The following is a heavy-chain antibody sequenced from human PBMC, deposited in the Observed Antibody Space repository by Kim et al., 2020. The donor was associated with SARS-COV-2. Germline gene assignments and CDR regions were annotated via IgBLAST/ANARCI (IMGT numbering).Heavy chain of an antibody. CDR3: ARDRGSNSGWSWLDP. CDR2: INAGNGNT. CDR1: GYTFTNYI. D-gene: IGHD3-16*01. J-gene: IGHJ5*02. V-gene: IGHV1-3*01. Sequence: ASVKVSCKASGYTFTNYIIHWVRQAPGQRPEWMGWINAGNGNTRYSQEFQGRVTGSRDTSASTAYLELSSLRSEDTAVYYCARDRGSNSGWSWLDPWGQGTLVTVSS.